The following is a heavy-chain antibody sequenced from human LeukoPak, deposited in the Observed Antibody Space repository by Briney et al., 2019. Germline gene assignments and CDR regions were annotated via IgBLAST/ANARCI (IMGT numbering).Heavy chain of an antibody. V-gene: IGHV5-51*01. CDR1: GYSFTSYW. CDR3: ARELVGIVGATKDAFDI. Sequence: GESLKISCQGSGYSFTSYWIGWVRQLPGKGLEWMGIIYPGDSDTRYSPSFQGQVTISADKSISTAYLQWSSLKASDTAMYYCARELVGIVGATKDAFDIWGQGTMVTVSS. J-gene: IGHJ3*02. CDR2: IYPGDSDT. D-gene: IGHD1-26*01.